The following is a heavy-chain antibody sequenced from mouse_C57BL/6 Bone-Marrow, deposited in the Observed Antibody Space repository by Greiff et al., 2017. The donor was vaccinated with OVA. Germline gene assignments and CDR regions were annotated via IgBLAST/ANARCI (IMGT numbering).Heavy chain of an antibody. CDR2: IYPGGGNT. Sequence: VQLQQSGAELVRPGTSVKLSCKASGYTFTNYWINWVKQRPGHGLEWIGDIYPGGGNTYYNEKFKGKATLTADKSSSTAYMQFSSLTSEDSAIYYCAREGVGPYFDVWGTGTTVTVSS. J-gene: IGHJ1*03. CDR1: GYTFTNYW. D-gene: IGHD1-1*02. CDR3: AREGVGPYFDV. V-gene: IGHV1-63*01.